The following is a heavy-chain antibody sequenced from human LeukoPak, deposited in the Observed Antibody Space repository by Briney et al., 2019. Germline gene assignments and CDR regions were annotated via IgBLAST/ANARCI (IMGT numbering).Heavy chain of an antibody. CDR1: GYSFTSYW. Sequence: GESLQISCKGSGYSFTSYWIGWVRQMPGKGLEWMGIIYPGDSDTRYSPSFQGQVTISADKSISTAYLQWSSLKASDTAMYYRARGTTVTTLYYYYGMDVWGQGTTVTVSS. CDR3: ARGTTVTTLYYYYGMDV. D-gene: IGHD4-17*01. V-gene: IGHV5-51*01. J-gene: IGHJ6*02. CDR2: IYPGDSDT.